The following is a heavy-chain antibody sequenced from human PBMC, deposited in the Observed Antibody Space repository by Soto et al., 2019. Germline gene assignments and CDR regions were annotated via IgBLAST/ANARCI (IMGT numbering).Heavy chain of an antibody. V-gene: IGHV5-51*01. CDR3: ARSPRSSPYFDF. Sequence: GESLKISCQCSGYTFSNFWMGWVGQLPGQGLEWMGIIYPGDHETRYSPSFLGKVTISAETSINTAYLQWSSLEASDSAFYFCARSPRSSPYFDFWGQGALVTVSS. J-gene: IGHJ4*02. D-gene: IGHD6-13*01. CDR2: IYPGDHET. CDR1: GYTFSNFW.